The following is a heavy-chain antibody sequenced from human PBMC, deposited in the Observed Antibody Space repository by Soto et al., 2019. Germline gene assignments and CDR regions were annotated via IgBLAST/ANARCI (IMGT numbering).Heavy chain of an antibody. CDR1: GGTLSDHG. CDR2: TIPVFNTT. CDR3: ARGVYGSGNYYTGPSAFDI. V-gene: IGHV1-69*06. D-gene: IGHD3-10*01. J-gene: IGHJ3*02. Sequence: QVQLEQSGAEVKKPGSSVNVSCKASGGTLSDHGVAWLRQAPGQGLEWMGGTIPVFNTTKYAQKFQGRVTVTADKFTNLAYMELSSLGSEDAAFYFCARGVYGSGNYYTGPSAFDIWGQGTMVLVSS.